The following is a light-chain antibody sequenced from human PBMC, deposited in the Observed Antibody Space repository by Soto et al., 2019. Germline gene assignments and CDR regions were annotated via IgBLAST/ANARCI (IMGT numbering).Light chain of an antibody. V-gene: IGKV3-11*01. CDR2: DAS. CDR3: QQRTTWPPWT. CDR1: QSVSIY. Sequence: EIVWTESRDNLSLSPGERANLSCRASQSVSIYLAWYQQKPGQAPRLLIYDASNRATGIPARFSGSGSGTDFTLTISSLEPEDFAVYYCQQRTTWPPWTFGQGTKVDI. J-gene: IGKJ1*01.